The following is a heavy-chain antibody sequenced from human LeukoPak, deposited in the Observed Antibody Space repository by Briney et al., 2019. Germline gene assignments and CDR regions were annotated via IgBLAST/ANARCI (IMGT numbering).Heavy chain of an antibody. V-gene: IGHV1-58*02. Sequence: SVKVSCKAAGSTFTSSAMQWVRQARGQRLEWIGWIVVGSGNTNYAQKFQGRVTITTDESTSTAYMELSSLRSEDTVVYYCARGVGSSGWYDYWGQGTLVTVSS. J-gene: IGHJ4*02. CDR2: IVVGSGNT. D-gene: IGHD6-19*01. CDR3: ARGVGSSGWYDY. CDR1: GSTFTSSA.